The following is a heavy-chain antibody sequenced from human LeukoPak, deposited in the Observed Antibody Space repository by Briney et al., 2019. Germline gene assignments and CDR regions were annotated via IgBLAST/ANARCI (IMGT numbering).Heavy chain of an antibody. CDR3: ARGHKRDPYSGSNY. V-gene: IGHV1-8*01. D-gene: IGHD1-26*01. Sequence: ASVKVSCKASVYTFTSYVINWVRQATGQGLEWMGWMNPNSGNTGYAQKFQGRVTMTRNTSISTAYMELSSLRSEDTAVYYCARGHKRDPYSGSNYWGQGTLVTVSS. CDR1: VYTFTSYV. CDR2: MNPNSGNT. J-gene: IGHJ4*02.